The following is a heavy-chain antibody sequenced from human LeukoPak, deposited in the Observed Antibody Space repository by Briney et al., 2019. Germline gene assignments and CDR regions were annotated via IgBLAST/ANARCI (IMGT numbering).Heavy chain of an antibody. D-gene: IGHD6-19*01. CDR1: GGSISNYY. V-gene: IGHV4-4*07. CDR2: IHTSGRT. Sequence: SETLSLTCTVSGGSISNYYWNWIRQPAGKGLEWIGRIHTSGRTNYNPSLKSRVTVSVDTSKNQFSLRLSSVTAADTAVYYCARGKVVAGTPGQNSWDHWGQGTLVTVSS. CDR3: ARGKVVAGTPGQNSWDH. J-gene: IGHJ4*02.